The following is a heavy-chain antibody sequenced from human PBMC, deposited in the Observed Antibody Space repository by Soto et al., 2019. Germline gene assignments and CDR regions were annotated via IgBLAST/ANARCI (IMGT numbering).Heavy chain of an antibody. V-gene: IGHV3-33*01. CDR2: IWYDGSNK. Sequence: ESGGGVVQPGRSLRLSCAASGFTFSSYGMHWVRQAPGKGLEWVAVIWYDGSNKYYADSVKGRFTISRDNSKNTLYLQMNSLRAEDTAVYYFARDSPERPLDYWGQGTLVTVSS. J-gene: IGHJ4*02. CDR3: ARDSPERPLDY. CDR1: GFTFSSYG.